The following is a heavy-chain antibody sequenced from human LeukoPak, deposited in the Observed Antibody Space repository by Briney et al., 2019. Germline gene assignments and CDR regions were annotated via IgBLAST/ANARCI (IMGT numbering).Heavy chain of an antibody. CDR1: GFAFSSYS. CDR3: ARSNHGDYEGHDAFDI. D-gene: IGHD4-17*01. CDR2: IWNDGKKD. V-gene: IGHV3-33*08. J-gene: IGHJ3*02. Sequence: GGSLRLSCAASGFAFSSYSMHWVRQAPGKGLEWVAVIWNDGKKDYYADSVQGRFTISRDTSDNTLYLQMNSLRAEDTAVYYCARSNHGDYEGHDAFDIWGQGTVVTVSS.